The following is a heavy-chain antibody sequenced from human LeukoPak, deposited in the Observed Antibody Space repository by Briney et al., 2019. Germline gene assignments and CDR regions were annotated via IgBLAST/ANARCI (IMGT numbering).Heavy chain of an antibody. CDR2: ISGSSSYI. V-gene: IGHV3-21*01. Sequence: GGSLRLSCAASGFTFSSYSMNWVRQAPGKGLEWVSSISGSSSYIYYADSVKGRFTISRDNAKNSLYLQMNSLRAEDTAVYYCARVDSSSLSFDYWGQGTLVTVSS. CDR1: GFTFSSYS. CDR3: ARVDSSSLSFDY. J-gene: IGHJ4*02. D-gene: IGHD6-6*01.